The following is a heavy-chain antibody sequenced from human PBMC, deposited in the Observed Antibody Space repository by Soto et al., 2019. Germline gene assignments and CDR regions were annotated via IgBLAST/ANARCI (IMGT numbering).Heavy chain of an antibody. V-gene: IGHV3-23*01. CDR3: ATTLLGQWVVHDYYYYGTDV. CDR2: ISGSGGST. CDR1: GFTFSSYA. D-gene: IGHD6-19*01. Sequence: GGSLRLSCAASGFTFSSYAMSWVRQAPGKGLEWVSAISGSGGSTYYADSVKGRFTISRDNSKNTLYLQMNSLRAEDTAVYYSATTLLGQWVVHDYYYYGTDVXGQGTTVTVSS. J-gene: IGHJ6*02.